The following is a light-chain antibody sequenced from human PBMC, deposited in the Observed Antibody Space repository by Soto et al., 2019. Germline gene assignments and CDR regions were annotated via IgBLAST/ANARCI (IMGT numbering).Light chain of an antibody. CDR3: QQYGSSQIT. CDR1: QSVSSSY. Sequence: EVLWTQSPGTLSLSPGERATLSCRASQSVSSSYLAWYQQKPGQAPRLLIYGASSRATGIPDRFSGSGSGTDFTLTISRLEPEDFAVYYCQQYGSSQITFGQGTRLEIK. CDR2: GAS. V-gene: IGKV3-20*01. J-gene: IGKJ5*01.